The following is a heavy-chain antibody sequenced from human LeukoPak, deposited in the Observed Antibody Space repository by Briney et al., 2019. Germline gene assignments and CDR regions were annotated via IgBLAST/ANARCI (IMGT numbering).Heavy chain of an antibody. CDR3: ARVRDFWSGFYYYYGMDV. J-gene: IGHJ6*02. Sequence: SETLSLTCTVSGGSISSYYWSWIRQPPGKGLEWIGYIYYSGSTNYNPSLKSRVTISVDTSKNQFSLTLSSVTAADTAVYYCARVRDFWSGFYYYYGMDVWGQGTTVTVSS. V-gene: IGHV4-59*01. CDR2: IYYSGST. D-gene: IGHD3-3*01. CDR1: GGSISSYY.